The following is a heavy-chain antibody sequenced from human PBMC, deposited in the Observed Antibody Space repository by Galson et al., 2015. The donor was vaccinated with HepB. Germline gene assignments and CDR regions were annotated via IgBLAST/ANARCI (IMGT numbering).Heavy chain of an antibody. D-gene: IGHD4-17*01. V-gene: IGHV1-69*13. J-gene: IGHJ6*02. CDR2: IIPIFGTA. CDR3: ARDPRDYGDYVVYYYGMDV. Sequence: SVKVSCKASGGTFSSYAISWVRQAPGQGLEWMGGIIPIFGTANYAQKFQGRVTITADESTSTAYMELSSLRSEDTAVYYCARDPRDYGDYVVYYYGMDVWGQGTTVTVSS. CDR1: GGTFSSYA.